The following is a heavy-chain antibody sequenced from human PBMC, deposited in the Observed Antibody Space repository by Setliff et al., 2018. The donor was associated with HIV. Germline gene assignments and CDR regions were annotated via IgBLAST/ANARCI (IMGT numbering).Heavy chain of an antibody. D-gene: IGHD4-4*01. CDR2: IRYDGSNK. V-gene: IGHV3-30*02. CDR3: AKAVRGYSNYVGAHYYYMDV. CDR1: EFTFSSYG. J-gene: IGHJ6*03. Sequence: GSVRLSCAPSEFTFSSYGMHWARQAPGKGLEWVSFIRYDGSNKKYVDSVKGRFTISRDNAKNTLYLQMNSLRAEDTAVYYCAKAVRGYSNYVGAHYYYMDVWGKGTTVTVSS.